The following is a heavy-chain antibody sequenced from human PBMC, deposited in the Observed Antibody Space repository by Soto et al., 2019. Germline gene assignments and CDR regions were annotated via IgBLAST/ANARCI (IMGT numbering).Heavy chain of an antibody. CDR1: GFTFTSSA. Sequence: SVNVSCKASGFTFTSSAVQWVRQARGQRLEWIGWIVVGSGNTNYAQKFQERVTITRDMSTSTAYMELSSLRSEATAEYYCAAIPLDYYDGSGYSMGNYYYGMDVWGKGTTVPV. D-gene: IGHD3-22*01. CDR2: IVVGSGNT. J-gene: IGHJ6*04. V-gene: IGHV1-58*01. CDR3: AAIPLDYYDGSGYSMGNYYYGMDV.